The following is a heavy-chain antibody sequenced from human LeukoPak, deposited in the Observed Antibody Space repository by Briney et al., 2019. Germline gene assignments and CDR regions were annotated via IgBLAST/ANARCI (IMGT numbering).Heavy chain of an antibody. CDR2: ISSSSSYT. J-gene: IGHJ4*02. Sequence: PGGSLRLSCAASGFTFSDYYMSWIRQAPGKGLEWVSYISSSSSYTNYADSVKGRFTISRDNAKNSLYLQMNSLRAEDTAVYYCARFGSGWYRDYFDYWGQGTLVTVSS. CDR3: ARFGSGWYRDYFDY. D-gene: IGHD6-19*01. CDR1: GFTFSDYY. V-gene: IGHV3-11*03.